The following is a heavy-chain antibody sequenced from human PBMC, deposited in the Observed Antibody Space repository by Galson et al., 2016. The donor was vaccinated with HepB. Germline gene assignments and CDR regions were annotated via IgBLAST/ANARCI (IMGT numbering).Heavy chain of an antibody. Sequence: SLRLSCAASGFTFSSYAMTWVRQAPGKGLGWVSTISGSGDETNYADSVKGRFTFSRDNSKNTLYLQMTSLRAEDTAVYYCAKSSSGATPRPNFDYWGQGTLVTVSS. CDR1: GFTFSSYA. CDR3: AKSSSGATPRPNFDY. D-gene: IGHD1-26*01. CDR2: ISGSGDET. V-gene: IGHV3-23*01. J-gene: IGHJ4*02.